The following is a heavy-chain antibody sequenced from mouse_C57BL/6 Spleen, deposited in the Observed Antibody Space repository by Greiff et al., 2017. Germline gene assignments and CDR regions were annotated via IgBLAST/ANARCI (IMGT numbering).Heavy chain of an antibody. D-gene: IGHD1-1*01. CDR2: INPNNGGT. CDR3: ARAITTVVADGYFDV. CDR1: GYTFTDYY. V-gene: IGHV1-26*01. Sequence: EVQLQQSGPELVKPGASVKISCKASGYTFTDYYMNWVKQSHGKSLEWIGDINPNNGGTSYNQKFKGKATLTVDKSSSTAYMELRSLTSEDAAVYYCARAITTVVADGYFDVWGTGTTVTVAS. J-gene: IGHJ1*03.